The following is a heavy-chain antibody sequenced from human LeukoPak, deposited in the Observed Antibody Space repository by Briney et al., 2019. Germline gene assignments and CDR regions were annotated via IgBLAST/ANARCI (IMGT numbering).Heavy chain of an antibody. CDR2: ISRSGNNI. Sequence: GGSLRLSCVASGFTFSSYEMNWVRQAPGKGLEWVSYISRSGNNIYYADSVRGRLTISRDNAKNSLYLQMNSLRAEDTALYYCARASESSGFYDGFDIWGQGTVVTVSS. J-gene: IGHJ3*02. V-gene: IGHV3-48*03. D-gene: IGHD3-22*01. CDR3: ARASESSGFYDGFDI. CDR1: GFTFSSYE.